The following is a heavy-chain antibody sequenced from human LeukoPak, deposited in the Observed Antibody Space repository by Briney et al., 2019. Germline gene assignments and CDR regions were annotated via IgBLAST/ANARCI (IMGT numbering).Heavy chain of an antibody. CDR2: IKSKTDGGTT. Sequence: GGSLRLSCAASGVTFSNAWMSWGRQAPGKGLEWVGRIKSKTDGGTTDYAAPVKGRFTISRDDSKNTLYLQMNSLKTEDTAVYYCTTERYCSGGSCYSGFDYWGQGTLVTVSS. D-gene: IGHD2-15*01. J-gene: IGHJ4*02. CDR1: GVTFSNAW. CDR3: TTERYCSGGSCYSGFDY. V-gene: IGHV3-15*01.